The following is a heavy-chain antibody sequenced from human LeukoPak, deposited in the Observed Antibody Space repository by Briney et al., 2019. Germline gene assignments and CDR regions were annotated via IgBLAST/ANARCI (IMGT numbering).Heavy chain of an antibody. D-gene: IGHD3-16*01. J-gene: IGHJ4*02. Sequence: PGRSLRLSCAASGFTFSSYAMHWVRQGPGKGLDWVAFISSDGRTEYNPDSVKGRFTISRDNSKNTLYLQMNSLTTEDTALYYCARGWGSGAWLIDSWGQGTLVSVSS. CDR3: ARGWGSGAWLIDS. V-gene: IGHV3-30*04. CDR1: GFTFSSYA. CDR2: ISSDGRTE.